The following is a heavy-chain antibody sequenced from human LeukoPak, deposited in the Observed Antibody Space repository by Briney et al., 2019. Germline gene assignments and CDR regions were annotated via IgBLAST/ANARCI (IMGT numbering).Heavy chain of an antibody. Sequence: SETLSLTCTVSGGSISSYYWSWIRQPAGKGLEWIGRIYTSGSTNYNPSLKSRVTMSVDTSKNQFSLKLSSVTAADTAVYYCARNLYGGNPVHWFDPWGQGTLVTVSS. J-gene: IGHJ5*02. CDR2: IYTSGST. D-gene: IGHD4-23*01. CDR1: GGSISSYY. V-gene: IGHV4-4*07. CDR3: ARNLYGGNPVHWFDP.